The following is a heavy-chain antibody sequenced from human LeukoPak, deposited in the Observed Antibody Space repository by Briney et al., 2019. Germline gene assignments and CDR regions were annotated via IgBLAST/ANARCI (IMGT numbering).Heavy chain of an antibody. V-gene: IGHV4-34*01. CDR3: ARGGDSSSLYYGMDV. CDR1: GGSFSGYY. Sequence: PSETLSLTCAVYGGSFSGYYWSWIRQPPGKGLEWIGEINHSGSTNYNPSLKSRVTISVDTSKNQFSLKLTSVTAADTAVYYCARGGDSSSLYYGMDVWGQGTTVTVSS. CDR2: INHSGST. D-gene: IGHD6-6*01. J-gene: IGHJ6*02.